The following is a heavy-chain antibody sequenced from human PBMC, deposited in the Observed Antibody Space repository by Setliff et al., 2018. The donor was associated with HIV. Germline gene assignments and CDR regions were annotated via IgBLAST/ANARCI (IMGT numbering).Heavy chain of an antibody. D-gene: IGHD3-16*01. Sequence: ASVKVSCKASGYSFTSYGINWVRQAPGQGLEWMGWISPYNGNTDYAQNFQGRVTMTTDTSTSTVYMELRSLISDDTAVYYCARGVLVTFGYQNWFDPWGQGTLVTVSS. J-gene: IGHJ5*02. V-gene: IGHV1-18*01. CDR2: ISPYNGNT. CDR3: ARGVLVTFGYQNWFDP. CDR1: GYSFTSYG.